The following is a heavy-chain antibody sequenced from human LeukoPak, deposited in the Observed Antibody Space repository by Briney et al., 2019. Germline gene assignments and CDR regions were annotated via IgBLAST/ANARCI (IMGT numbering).Heavy chain of an antibody. J-gene: IGHJ4*02. D-gene: IGHD2-15*01. CDR3: ARESACSGGSCYSVPNGGNFDY. CDR2: INSDDIST. V-gene: IGHV3-74*01. Sequence: PGGSLRLSCAASGFTFSTYWMHWVRHAPGKGLVWVSRINSDDISTSYADSVKGRFTISRDNAKNTLSLQMNSLRAEDTAVYYCARESACSGGSCYSVPNGGNFDYWGQGTLVTVPS. CDR1: GFTFSTYW.